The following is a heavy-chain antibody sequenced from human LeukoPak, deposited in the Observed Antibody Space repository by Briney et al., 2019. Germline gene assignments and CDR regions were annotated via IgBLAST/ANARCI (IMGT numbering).Heavy chain of an antibody. CDR2: ISGSGGST. CDR3: AKTDCTSSSCYTIDS. D-gene: IGHD2-2*02. J-gene: IGHJ4*02. CDR1: GFTFSSYV. Sequence: PGGSLRLSCAASGFTFSSYVVSWVRQAPGKGLEWVSAISGSGGSTYYVDFVKGRFTISRDNSKNTLYLQMNSLRAEDTAVYYCAKTDCTSSSCYTIDSWGQGTLVTVSS. V-gene: IGHV3-23*01.